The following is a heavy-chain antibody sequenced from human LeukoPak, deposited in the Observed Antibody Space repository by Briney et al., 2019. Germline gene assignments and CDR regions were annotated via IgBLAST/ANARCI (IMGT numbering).Heavy chain of an antibody. Sequence: GASLNVTCTASRYTFTSYDMNWVRQPTGQGLGWMGWMNPNSGNTGYAQKFQGRVTMTRNTSINTAYMELSSLRSEDTAVYYCARGIYYGSGKYYFDYWGQGTLDTVSS. D-gene: IGHD3-10*01. CDR1: RYTFTSYD. J-gene: IGHJ4*02. V-gene: IGHV1-8*01. CDR3: ARGIYYGSGKYYFDY. CDR2: MNPNSGNT.